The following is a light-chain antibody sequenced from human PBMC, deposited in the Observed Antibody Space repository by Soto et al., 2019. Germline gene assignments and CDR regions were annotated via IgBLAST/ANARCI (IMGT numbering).Light chain of an antibody. CDR3: QQSYSTPIR. CDR2: TAS. V-gene: IGKV1-39*01. J-gene: IGKJ5*01. Sequence: IRMTHSTSSLSAAVGDTVTMTCRACQSISSHLNWYQQKPGKAPNLLMYTASNLQSGVPSRFSGSGSGTDFTLTISSLPPEDFATYYCQQSYSTPIRFGQGTRLEIK. CDR1: QSISSH.